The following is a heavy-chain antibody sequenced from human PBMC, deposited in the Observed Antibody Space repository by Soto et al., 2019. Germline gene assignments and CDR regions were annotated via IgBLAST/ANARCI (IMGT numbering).Heavy chain of an antibody. CDR1: GFTFSSYW. D-gene: IGHD2-15*01. V-gene: IGHV3-7*01. Sequence: EVQLVESGGGLVQPGGSLRLSCAASGFTFSSYWMSWVRQAPGKGLEWVANIKQDGSEKYYVDSVKGRFTISRDNAKNSLYLQMNSLRAEDTAVYYCSRSSVYCSGGSCYSIYYYYYYMDVWGKGTTVTVSS. CDR3: SRSSVYCSGGSCYSIYYYYYYMDV. J-gene: IGHJ6*03. CDR2: IKQDGSEK.